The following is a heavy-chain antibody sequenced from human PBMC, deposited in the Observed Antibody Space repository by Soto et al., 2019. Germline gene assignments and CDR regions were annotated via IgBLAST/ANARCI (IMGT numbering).Heavy chain of an antibody. Sequence: GGSLRLSCAASEFTFSGRSVHWVRQAPGKGLVWVSGIDKVGTDSTYADSVKGRFTSSRDNAKNTVYLQMNSLRVEDTAVYYCARGWFGQDVWGKGTTVTVSS. J-gene: IGHJ6*04. D-gene: IGHD3-10*01. CDR1: EFTFSGRS. CDR3: ARGWFGQDV. V-gene: IGHV3-74*01. CDR2: IDKVGTDS.